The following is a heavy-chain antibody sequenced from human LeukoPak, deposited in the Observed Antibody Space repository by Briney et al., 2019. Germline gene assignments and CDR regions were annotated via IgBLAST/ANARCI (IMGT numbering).Heavy chain of an antibody. CDR2: IYYSGST. J-gene: IGHJ4*02. D-gene: IGHD4-23*01. Sequence: SETLSLTCTVSGGSISSYYWSWIRQPPGKGQEWIGYIYYSGSTNYNPSLKSRVTISVDTSKNQFSLNLSSVTAADTAVYYCARDPRGYGANAFDYWGQGTLVTVSS. CDR1: GGSISSYY. CDR3: ARDPRGYGANAFDY. V-gene: IGHV4-59*12.